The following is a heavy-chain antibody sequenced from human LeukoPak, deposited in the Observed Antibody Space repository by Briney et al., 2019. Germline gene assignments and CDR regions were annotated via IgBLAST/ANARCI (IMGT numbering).Heavy chain of an antibody. CDR2: IYYSGGT. V-gene: IGHV4-59*01. Sequence: KTSETLSLTCTVSGGSINYYYWMWIRQPPGKGLQWIGYIYYSGGTHYNPSLKSRVTMLVDTSKNQFSLKLTAVTAADTAVYYCARKGDYGEPDYWGQGTLVTVSS. J-gene: IGHJ4*02. CDR3: ARKGDYGEPDY. CDR1: GGSINYYY. D-gene: IGHD4-17*01.